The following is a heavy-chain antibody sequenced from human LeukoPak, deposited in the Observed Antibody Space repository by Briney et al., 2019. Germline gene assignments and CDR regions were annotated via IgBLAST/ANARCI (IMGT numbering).Heavy chain of an antibody. CDR1: GFTFSSYG. J-gene: IGHJ4*02. CDR3: AKGQKDTTMALFDY. D-gene: IGHD5-18*01. Sequence: GGSLRLSCAASGFTFSSYGMHWVRQAPGKGLEWVAVISYDGSNKYYADSVKGRFTISRDNSKNTLYLQMNSLRAEGTAVYYCAKGQKDTTMALFDYWGQGTLVTVSS. CDR2: ISYDGSNK. V-gene: IGHV3-30*18.